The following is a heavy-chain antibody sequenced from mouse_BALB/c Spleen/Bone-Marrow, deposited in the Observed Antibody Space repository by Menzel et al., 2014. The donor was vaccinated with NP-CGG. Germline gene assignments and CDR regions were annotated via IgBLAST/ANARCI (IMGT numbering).Heavy chain of an antibody. J-gene: IGHJ2*01. CDR1: GYTFTSYW. D-gene: IGHD2-14*01. CDR3: ARHYRYYFDY. Sequence: VQLQQSGAELAKPGASVKMSCKASGYTFTSYWMHWVKQRPGQGLEWIGYINPSTGYTEYNQKFKDKATLTADKSSSTVYMQLSSLTSEDSAVYYCARHYRYYFDYWGQGTTLTVSS. V-gene: IGHV1-7*01. CDR2: INPSTGYT.